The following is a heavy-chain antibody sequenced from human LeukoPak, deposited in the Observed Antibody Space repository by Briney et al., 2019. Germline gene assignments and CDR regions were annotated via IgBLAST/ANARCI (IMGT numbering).Heavy chain of an antibody. Sequence: PGGSLRLSCAASGFTFSSYAMHWVRQAPGKGLDWVAVISYDGTNKYYADSVKGRFTISRDNSKNTLYLQMNSLRAEDTAVYYCARVGKPYIYYYYMDVWGKGTTVTVSS. V-gene: IGHV3-30-3*01. CDR1: GFTFSSYA. CDR2: ISYDGTNK. J-gene: IGHJ6*03. D-gene: IGHD1-1*01. CDR3: ARVGKPYIYYYYMDV.